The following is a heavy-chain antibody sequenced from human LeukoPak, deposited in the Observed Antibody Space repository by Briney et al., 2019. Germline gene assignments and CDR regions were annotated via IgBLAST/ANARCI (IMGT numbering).Heavy chain of an antibody. CDR3: ARSRYCTTTSCTYWYFDL. V-gene: IGHV4-4*07. CDR2: IYTSGTT. Sequence: PSETLSLTCTVSGGSITCYYWSWIRQPAGKGLEWIGRIYTSGTTNYNPSLQSRVTMSVDSSKNQFSLKLNSVTAADTAVYFCARSRYCTTTSCTYWYFDLWGRGTLVTVPS. CDR1: GGSITCYY. J-gene: IGHJ2*01. D-gene: IGHD2-2*01.